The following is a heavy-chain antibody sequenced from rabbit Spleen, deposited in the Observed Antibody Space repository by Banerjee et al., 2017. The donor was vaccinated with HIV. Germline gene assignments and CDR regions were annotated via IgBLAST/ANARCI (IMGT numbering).Heavy chain of an antibody. J-gene: IGHJ4*01. V-gene: IGHV1S45*01. Sequence: QEQLKKSGGGLVQPGGSLKLSCTASGFDFSNKAVMCWVRQAPGKGLEWIACINTATGKPVYASWAKGRFTISKSSSTTVTLQMTSLTAADTATYFCARGSAAMTMVITGYYLNLWGPGTLVTVS. CDR3: ARGSAAMTMVITGYYLNL. CDR2: INTATGKP. CDR1: GFDFSNKAV. D-gene: IGHD2-1*01.